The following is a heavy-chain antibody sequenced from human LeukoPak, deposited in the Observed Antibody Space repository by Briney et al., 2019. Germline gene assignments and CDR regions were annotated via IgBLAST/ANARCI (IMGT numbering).Heavy chain of an antibody. CDR2: INPNSGGS. D-gene: IGHD7-27*01. Sequence: ASVKVSCKASGYTFTGYYMNWVRQAPGQGLEWMGWINPNSGGSNYEQKFQGRVTMTRDTSIITAYMELSRLRSDDTAVYYCARDQTGDGFDYWGQGTLVTVSS. CDR3: ARDQTGDGFDY. V-gene: IGHV1-2*02. CDR1: GYTFTGYY. J-gene: IGHJ4*02.